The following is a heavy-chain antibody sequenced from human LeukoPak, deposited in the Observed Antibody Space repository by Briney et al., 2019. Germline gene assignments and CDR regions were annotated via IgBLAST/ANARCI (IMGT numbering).Heavy chain of an antibody. V-gene: IGHV1-24*01. J-gene: IGHJ4*02. CDR1: GYTLTELS. Sequence: ASVKVSCKVSGYTLTELSMHWVRQAPGKGLECMGGFDPEDGETIYAQRFQGRVTMTEDTSTDTAYMELSSLRSEDTAVYYCATHHQLLGGLDYWGQGTLVTVSS. CDR3: ATHHQLLGGLDY. D-gene: IGHD3-16*01. CDR2: FDPEDGET.